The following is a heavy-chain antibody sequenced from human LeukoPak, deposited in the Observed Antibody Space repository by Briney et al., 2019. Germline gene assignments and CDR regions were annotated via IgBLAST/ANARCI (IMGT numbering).Heavy chain of an antibody. CDR3: AKSIAVAGRLFDY. Sequence: GGSLRLSCAASGFTFSDYYMSWVRQAPGKGLEWVSYISSSGSTIYYADSVKGRFTISRDNAKNSLYLQMNSLRAEDTAVYYCAKSIAVAGRLFDYWGQGTLVTVSS. CDR1: GFTFSDYY. CDR2: ISSSGSTI. D-gene: IGHD6-19*01. V-gene: IGHV3-11*01. J-gene: IGHJ4*02.